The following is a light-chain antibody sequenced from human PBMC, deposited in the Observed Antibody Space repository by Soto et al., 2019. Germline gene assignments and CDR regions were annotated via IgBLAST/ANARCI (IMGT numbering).Light chain of an antibody. J-gene: IGKJ1*01. CDR2: KAS. Sequence: DIQMTQSPSTLSASVGDRVTITCRASQSISTCLAWYQQEPGKAPKLLIHKASSLQRGVPSRFSGSGSGTDFTLTISSLHPDDFATYYCQQYNSYSPTFGQGTRVEIK. CDR3: QQYNSYSPT. CDR1: QSISTC. V-gene: IGKV1-5*03.